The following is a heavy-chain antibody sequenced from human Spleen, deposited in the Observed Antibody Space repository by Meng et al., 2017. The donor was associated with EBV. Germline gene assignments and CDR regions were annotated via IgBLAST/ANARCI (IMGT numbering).Heavy chain of an antibody. CDR2: INHSGNT. CDR1: KGPFDGYS. Sequence: EGGAAPWNASDPPVPACDCYKGPFDGYSRTPTRQPPGKGLGWIGEINHSGNTNYNTSLKSRVTISVDTSKRQFSLKLTSMTAADSAVYYCATWWGKGYYWGQETLVTVSS. CDR3: ATWWGKGYY. V-gene: IGHV4-34*01. J-gene: IGHJ4*02. D-gene: IGHD2-8*02.